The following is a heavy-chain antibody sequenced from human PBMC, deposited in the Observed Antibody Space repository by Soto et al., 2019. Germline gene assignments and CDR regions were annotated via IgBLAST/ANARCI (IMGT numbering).Heavy chain of an antibody. J-gene: IGHJ5*02. CDR1: GVSLDNFF. Sequence: QVQLQESGPGLLRPSETLSLTCTVSGVSLDNFFWSWIRQTPGKGLEWFAYVSQGGTESYMTEGETTGYNPSLDSRATISLDLPKNQFSLTLTSVTAADTAVYYCARDRGGITVSAKPLGEWFDPWGQGTLVTVSS. D-gene: IGHD3-16*01. CDR3: ARDRGGITVSAKPLGEWFDP. V-gene: IGHV4-59*01. CDR2: VSQGGTESYMTEGETT.